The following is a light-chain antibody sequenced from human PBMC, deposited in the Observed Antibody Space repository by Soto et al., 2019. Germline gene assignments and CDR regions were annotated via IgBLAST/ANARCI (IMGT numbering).Light chain of an antibody. CDR3: MQALHTPWT. V-gene: IGKV2-28*01. J-gene: IGKJ1*01. CDR1: ESLLQSNGKHY. Sequence: IVLTQSPLSLPVTPGEPASISCRSSESLLQSNGKHYLDWYLQKPGQSPQVLIYLGSNRASGVPDRFSGSGSGTDFTLKISRVEAEDVGVYYCMQALHTPWTFGQGTKVEIK. CDR2: LGS.